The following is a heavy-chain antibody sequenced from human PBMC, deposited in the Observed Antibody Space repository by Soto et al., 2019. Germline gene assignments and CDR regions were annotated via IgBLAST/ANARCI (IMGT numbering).Heavy chain of an antibody. CDR2: IIPIFGTA. D-gene: IGHD5-18*01. V-gene: IGHV1-69*13. J-gene: IGHJ4*02. Sequence: ASVKVSCKASGGTFSSYAISWVRQAPGQGLEWMGGIIPIFGTANYAQKFQGRVTITADESTSTAYMELSSLRSEDTAVYYCARADTAMDTDFDYWGQGTLVTVPS. CDR3: ARADTAMDTDFDY. CDR1: GGTFSSYA.